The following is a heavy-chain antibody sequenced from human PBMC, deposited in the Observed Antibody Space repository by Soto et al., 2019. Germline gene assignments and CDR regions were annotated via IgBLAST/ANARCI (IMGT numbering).Heavy chain of an antibody. Sequence: ESGGGLVKPGGSLRLSCAASGFTFSSYSMNWVRQAPGKGLEWVSSISSSSSYIYYADSVKGRFTISRDNAKNSLYLQMNSLRAEDTAVYYCARDRGTGVPAAVTVSYFDYWGQGTLVTVSS. CDR3: ARDRGTGVPAAVTVSYFDY. V-gene: IGHV3-21*01. CDR2: ISSSSSYI. D-gene: IGHD2-2*01. CDR1: GFTFSSYS. J-gene: IGHJ4*02.